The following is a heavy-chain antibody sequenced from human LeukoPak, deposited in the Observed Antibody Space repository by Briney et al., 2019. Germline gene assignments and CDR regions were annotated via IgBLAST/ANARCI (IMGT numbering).Heavy chain of an antibody. J-gene: IGHJ5*02. Sequence: PSQTLSLTCAVSGGSISSGGYSWSWIRQPPGKGLEWIGYIFHSGSTNYNPSLKSRVTISVDTSKNQFSLKLSSVTAADTAVYYCARVSHHITMVRGVIIHGNWFDPWGQGTLVTVSS. D-gene: IGHD3-10*01. CDR2: IFHSGST. CDR3: ARVSHHITMVRGVIIHGNWFDP. CDR1: GGSISSGGYS. V-gene: IGHV4-30-2*01.